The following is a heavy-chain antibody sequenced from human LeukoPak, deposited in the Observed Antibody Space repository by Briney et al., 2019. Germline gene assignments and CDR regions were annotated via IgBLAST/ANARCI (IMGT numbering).Heavy chain of an antibody. V-gene: IGHV1-18*01. CDR2: INSHNGNT. CDR1: GYTFTSYD. D-gene: IGHD6-19*01. Sequence: ASVKVSCKASGYTFTSYDIYWVRQATGQGLEWMGWINSHNGNTYFAQKFQGRVTMTIDTLTSTAYMELRTLRSDDTAVYYCARGSRSSGWYLYAFDIWGQGTMVTVSS. J-gene: IGHJ3*02. CDR3: ARGSRSSGWYLYAFDI.